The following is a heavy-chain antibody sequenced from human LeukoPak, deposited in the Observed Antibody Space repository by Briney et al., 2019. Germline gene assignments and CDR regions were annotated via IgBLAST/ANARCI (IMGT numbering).Heavy chain of an antibody. Sequence: SETLSLTCTVSGGSISSSSYYWGWIRQPPGKGLEWIGSIYYSGSTYYNPSLKSRVTISVDTSKNQFSLKLSSVTAADTAVYYCARGPPTTVTTRFFDYWGQGTLVTVSS. CDR3: ARGPPTTVTTRFFDY. CDR1: GGSISSSSYY. V-gene: IGHV4-39*01. D-gene: IGHD4-17*01. CDR2: IYYSGST. J-gene: IGHJ4*02.